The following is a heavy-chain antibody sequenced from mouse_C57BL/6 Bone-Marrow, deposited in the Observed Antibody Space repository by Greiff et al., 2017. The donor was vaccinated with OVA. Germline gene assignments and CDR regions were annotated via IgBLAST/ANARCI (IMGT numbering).Heavy chain of an antibody. Sequence: EVQVVESGGGLVQPKGSLKLSCAASGFTFNTYAMHWVRQAPGKGLEWVARIRSKSSNYETYYADSVKDRFTISRDDSQSMLYLQMNNLKTEDTAMYYCVRGSLGYYGSSLYAMDYWGQGTSVTVSS. V-gene: IGHV10-3*01. CDR2: IRSKSSNYET. D-gene: IGHD1-1*01. CDR3: VRGSLGYYGSSLYAMDY. J-gene: IGHJ4*01. CDR1: GFTFNTYA.